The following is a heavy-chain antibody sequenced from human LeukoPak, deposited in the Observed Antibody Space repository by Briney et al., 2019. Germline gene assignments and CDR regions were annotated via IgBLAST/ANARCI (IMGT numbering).Heavy chain of an antibody. Sequence: SGPTLVNPTQTLTLTFTFSGFSLSTSGVGMGWIRQPPGKALEWLALIYWDDDKRYRPSLKSRLTITKDTTKNQVVLTMTNMDPIDTATYYCAAPRPGSGYYKYYFDYWGQGTLVTVSS. CDR3: AAPRPGSGYYKYYFDY. CDR2: IYWDDDK. J-gene: IGHJ4*02. CDR1: GFSLSTSGVG. D-gene: IGHD3-22*01. V-gene: IGHV2-5*02.